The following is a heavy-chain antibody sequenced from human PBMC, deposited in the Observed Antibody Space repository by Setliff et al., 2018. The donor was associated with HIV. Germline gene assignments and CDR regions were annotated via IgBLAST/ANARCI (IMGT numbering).Heavy chain of an antibody. Sequence: PSETLSLTCTVSGGSVSSGGYYWSWIRQNPGKGLEWVGYIYYTGSTYYNPSLKSRVSISVDTSKNQFSLTLSSVTAADTAVYYCASPRSLLVWYDAFDIWGQGTMVTVSS. CDR1: GGSVSSGGYY. CDR3: ASPRSLLVWYDAFDI. D-gene: IGHD3-16*01. J-gene: IGHJ3*02. CDR2: IYYTGST. V-gene: IGHV4-31*03.